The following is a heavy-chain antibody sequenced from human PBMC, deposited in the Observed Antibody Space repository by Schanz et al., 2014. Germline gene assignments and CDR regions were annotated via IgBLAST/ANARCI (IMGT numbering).Heavy chain of an antibody. CDR1: GGSVSSGGDY. V-gene: IGHV4-31*03. D-gene: IGHD4-17*01. Sequence: QVQLQESGPGLVKASQTLSLTCTVSGGSVSSGGDYWIWCRQHPGKGLEWIGFISYSGSAYYNPSLKSGVTISVDTSKNQYTLNLSAATDADTAVYYCARDRGHGDLPGDIWGQGTMVTVSS. CDR3: ARDRGHGDLPGDI. CDR2: ISYSGSA. J-gene: IGHJ3*02.